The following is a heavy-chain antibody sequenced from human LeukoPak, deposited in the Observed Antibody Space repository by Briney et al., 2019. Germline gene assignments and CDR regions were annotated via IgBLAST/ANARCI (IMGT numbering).Heavy chain of an antibody. CDR1: GGSISSSNFY. D-gene: IGHD3-10*01. J-gene: IGHJ4*02. CDR3: ARVLDYYGSGTRDFDY. CDR2: IYYSGST. Sequence: SETLSLTCTVSGGSISSSNFYWGWIRQPPGKGLEWIGSIYYSGSTYYNPSLKSRVTISVDTSKNQFSLKLNSVTAADTAVYYCARVLDYYGSGTRDFDYWGQGILVTVSS. V-gene: IGHV4-39*07.